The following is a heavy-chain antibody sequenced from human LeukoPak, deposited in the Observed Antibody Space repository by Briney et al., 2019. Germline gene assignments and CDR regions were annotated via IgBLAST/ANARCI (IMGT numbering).Heavy chain of an antibody. J-gene: IGHJ5*02. D-gene: IGHD6-13*01. Sequence: GGSLRLSCVASGFTFSMYGIHWVRQAPGKGLEWVAVISYDGSSEYYADSVKGRFTVSRDNSKNTLSLQMNSLTAEDTAVYYCVRDGYSSSWYWFDPWGQGTLVTVSS. V-gene: IGHV3-30*03. CDR2: ISYDGSSE. CDR3: VRDGYSSSWYWFDP. CDR1: GFTFSMYG.